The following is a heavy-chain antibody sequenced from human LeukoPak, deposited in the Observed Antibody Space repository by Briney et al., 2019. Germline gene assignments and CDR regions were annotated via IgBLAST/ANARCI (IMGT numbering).Heavy chain of an antibody. CDR1: GYTLTGYY. J-gene: IGHJ4*02. V-gene: IGHV1-2*02. Sequence: GASVKVSCKASGYTLTGYYMHWVRQAPGQGLEWMGWINPNSGGTNYAQKFQGRVTMTRDTSISTAYMELSRLRSDDTAVYYCARVVVVGTAFDYWGQGTLVTVSS. D-gene: IGHD2-15*01. CDR3: ARVVVVGTAFDY. CDR2: INPNSGGT.